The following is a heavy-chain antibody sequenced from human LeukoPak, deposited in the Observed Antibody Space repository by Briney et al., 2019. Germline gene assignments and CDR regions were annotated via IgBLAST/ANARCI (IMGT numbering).Heavy chain of an antibody. D-gene: IGHD3-16*02. CDR3: AKGPNDYVWGSYPDY. CDR2: ISYDGSNK. Sequence: GGSLRLSCAASGFTFSSYGMHWVRQAPGKGLEWVAVISYDGSNKYYADSVKGRFTISRDNSKNTLYLQMNSLRAEDTAVYYCAKGPNDYVWGSYPDYWGQGTLVTVSS. CDR1: GFTFSSYG. V-gene: IGHV3-30*18. J-gene: IGHJ4*02.